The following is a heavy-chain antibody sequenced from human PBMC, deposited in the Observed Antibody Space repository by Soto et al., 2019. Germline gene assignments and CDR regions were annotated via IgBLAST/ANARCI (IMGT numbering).Heavy chain of an antibody. Sequence: GGSLRLSCAASGFTFSSYEMNWVRQAPGKGLEWVSYISSSGSTIYYADSVKGRFTISRDNAKNSLYLQMNSLRAEDTAVYYCARDHYDFWSGYLPDQYCYSSGMDFSDQATLVTVS. CDR2: ISSSGSTI. CDR1: GFTFSSYE. J-gene: IGHJ6*02. V-gene: IGHV3-48*03. CDR3: ARDHYDFWSGYLPDQYCYSSGMDF. D-gene: IGHD3-3*01.